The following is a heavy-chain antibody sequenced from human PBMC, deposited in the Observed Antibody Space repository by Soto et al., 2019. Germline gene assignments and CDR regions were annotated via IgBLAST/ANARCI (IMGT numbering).Heavy chain of an antibody. Sequence: GASVKVSCKASGYTFTSYGISWVRQAPGQGLEWMGWISAYNGNTNYAQKLQGRVTMTTDTSTSTAYMELRSLRSDDTAVYYCAREKYRHRGVYYYYYGMDVWGQGTTVTVSS. J-gene: IGHJ6*02. D-gene: IGHD3-3*01. CDR1: GYTFTSYG. V-gene: IGHV1-18*01. CDR2: ISAYNGNT. CDR3: AREKYRHRGVYYYYYGMDV.